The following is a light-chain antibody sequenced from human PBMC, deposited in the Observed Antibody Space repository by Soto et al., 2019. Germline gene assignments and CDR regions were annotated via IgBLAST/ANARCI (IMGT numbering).Light chain of an antibody. Sequence: EIVLTQSPATLSVSPGERSTLSCRASQSVSSNLAWYQQKPGHAPRLLIYGASTRATGIPDRLSGSGSGTDFTLTISRLEPEDFPVYYCQQYGSSGTFGQGTKVDIK. V-gene: IGKV3-20*01. CDR3: QQYGSSGT. CDR1: QSVSSN. J-gene: IGKJ1*01. CDR2: GAS.